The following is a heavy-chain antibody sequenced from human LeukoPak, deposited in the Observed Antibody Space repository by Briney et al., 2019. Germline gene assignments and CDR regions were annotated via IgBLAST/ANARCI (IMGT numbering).Heavy chain of an antibody. CDR1: GYTFTSYG. J-gene: IGHJ4*02. V-gene: IGHV1-18*01. Sequence: GASVKVSCKASGYTFTSYGISWVRQAPGQGLEWMGWISAYNGHTNYAQKLQGRVTMTTDTSTSTAYMELRSLRSDDTAVYYCARDRRITIFGVVITPLNYWGQGTLVTVSS. D-gene: IGHD3-3*01. CDR2: ISAYNGHT. CDR3: ARDRRITIFGVVITPLNY.